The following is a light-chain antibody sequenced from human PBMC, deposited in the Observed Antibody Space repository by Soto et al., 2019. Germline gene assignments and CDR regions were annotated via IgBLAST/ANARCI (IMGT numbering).Light chain of an antibody. CDR3: QQYNNRPPYT. CDR2: GAS. V-gene: IGKV3-15*01. J-gene: IGKJ2*01. Sequence: VFTHAVGTLSLSPGARATLPCRASQSVSSGLIWYQQKPGQAPRLLIYGASTRATGIPARFSGSGAGTEFTLPISSLQSEDYAVYYCQQYNNRPPYTFGQGTKVDI. CDR1: QSVSSG.